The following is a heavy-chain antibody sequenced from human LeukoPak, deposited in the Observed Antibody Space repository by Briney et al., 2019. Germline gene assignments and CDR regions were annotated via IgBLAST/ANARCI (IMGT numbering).Heavy chain of an antibody. CDR3: ARERPNYYDSSGIDY. Sequence: SETLSLTCTVSGDSISSGNYYWTWIRQPAGKGLEWIGRIYTSGNTNYNPSLKSQVTISMDTSKNQFSLKLSSVTAADTAVYYCARERPNYYDSSGIDYWGQGTLVTVSS. V-gene: IGHV4-61*02. CDR1: GDSISSGNYY. J-gene: IGHJ4*02. D-gene: IGHD3-22*01. CDR2: IYTSGNT.